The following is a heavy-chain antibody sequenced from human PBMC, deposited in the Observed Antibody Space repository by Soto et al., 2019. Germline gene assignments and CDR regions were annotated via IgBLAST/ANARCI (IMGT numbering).Heavy chain of an antibody. CDR2: INPSGGST. J-gene: IGHJ4*02. D-gene: IGHD3-22*01. V-gene: IGHV1-46*01. Sequence: ASVKVSCKASGYTFTSYYMHWVRQAPGQGLEWMGIINPSGGSTSYAQKFQGRVTMTRDTSTSTVYMELSSLRSEDTAVYYCARDQVHDSSGYYYGFLDYWGQGTLVTVSS. CDR1: GYTFTSYY. CDR3: ARDQVHDSSGYYYGFLDY.